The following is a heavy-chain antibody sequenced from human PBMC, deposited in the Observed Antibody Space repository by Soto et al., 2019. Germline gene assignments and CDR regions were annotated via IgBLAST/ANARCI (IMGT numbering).Heavy chain of an antibody. Sequence: ASVKVSCKASGYTFTSYDINWVRQATGQGLEWMGWMNPKSGNTGYAQKFQGRVTMTRNTSISTAYMELSSLRSEDTAVYYCARGGYDFWSGDTYYYYYMDVWGKGTTVTVSS. CDR1: GYTFTSYD. CDR3: ARGGYDFWSGDTYYYYYMDV. V-gene: IGHV1-8*01. J-gene: IGHJ6*03. CDR2: MNPKSGNT. D-gene: IGHD3-3*01.